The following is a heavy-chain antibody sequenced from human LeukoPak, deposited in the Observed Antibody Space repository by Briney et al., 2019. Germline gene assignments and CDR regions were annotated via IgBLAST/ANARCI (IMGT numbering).Heavy chain of an antibody. CDR3: AREEGYSYGSNAFDI. CDR2: IHNRGIT. J-gene: IGHJ3*02. Sequence: AETLSLTFTVSGGSISSYYWSWVRQPPGKGLEWIGYIHNRGITNYNPYLQGRVTISVDTSTNQFSLKLSSVTAADTAVYYCAREEGYSYGSNAFDIWGQGTMVTVSS. D-gene: IGHD5-18*01. CDR1: GGSISSYY. V-gene: IGHV4-59*01.